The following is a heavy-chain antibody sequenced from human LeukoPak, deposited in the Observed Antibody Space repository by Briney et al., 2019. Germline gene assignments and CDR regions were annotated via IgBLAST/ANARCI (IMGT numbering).Heavy chain of an antibody. Sequence: GGSLRLSCAASGFTFSSYGMHWVRQAPGKGLEWVAVIWYDGSNKYYADSVKGRFTISRDNSKNTLYLQMNSLRAEDTAVYYRAADIVVVPAAPWGQGTLVTVSS. CDR2: IWYDGSNK. J-gene: IGHJ5*02. D-gene: IGHD2-2*01. CDR1: GFTFSSYG. V-gene: IGHV3-33*01. CDR3: AADIVVVPAAP.